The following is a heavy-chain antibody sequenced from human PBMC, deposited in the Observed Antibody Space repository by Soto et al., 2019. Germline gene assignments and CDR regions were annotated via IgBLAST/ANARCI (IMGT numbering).Heavy chain of an antibody. V-gene: IGHV3-23*01. CDR1: GFTFSSYA. CDR2: ISGSGGST. D-gene: IGHD3-3*01. Sequence: GGSLRLSCAASGFTFSSYAMSWVRQAPGKGLEWVSAISGSGGSTYYADSVKGRFTISRDNSKNTLYLQMNSLRAEDTAVYYCAKGSAYYDFWSGYWDYYYYYMDVWGKGTTVTVSS. J-gene: IGHJ6*03. CDR3: AKGSAYYDFWSGYWDYYYYYMDV.